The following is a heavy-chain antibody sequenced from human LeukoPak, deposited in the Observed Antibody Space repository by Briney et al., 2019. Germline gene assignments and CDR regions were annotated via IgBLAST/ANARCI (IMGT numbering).Heavy chain of an antibody. CDR1: GFTFSSYS. J-gene: IGHJ4*02. Sequence: PGGSLRLSCAASGFTFSSYSMSWVRQAPGKGLEWVSSISSSSSYIYYADSVKGRFTISRDNAKNSLYLQMDSLRAEDTAVYYCARESGGEAYYFDYWGQGTLVTVSS. V-gene: IGHV3-21*01. CDR3: ARESGGEAYYFDY. D-gene: IGHD3-16*01. CDR2: ISSSSSYI.